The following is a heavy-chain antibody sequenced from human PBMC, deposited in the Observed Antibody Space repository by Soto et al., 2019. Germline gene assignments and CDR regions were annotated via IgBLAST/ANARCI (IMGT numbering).Heavy chain of an antibody. V-gene: IGHV1-18*01. CDR1: GYTFTSYG. CDR3: ARDHIVVVPAAMARPDY. Sequence: QVQLVQSGAEVKKPGASVKVSCKASGYTFTSYGISWVRQAPGQGLERMGWSSAYNGNTNNAQKLQGRVTMTTDTSTSTAYMELRSLRSDDTAVYYCARDHIVVVPAAMARPDYWGQGTLVTVSS. D-gene: IGHD2-2*01. J-gene: IGHJ4*02. CDR2: SSAYNGNT.